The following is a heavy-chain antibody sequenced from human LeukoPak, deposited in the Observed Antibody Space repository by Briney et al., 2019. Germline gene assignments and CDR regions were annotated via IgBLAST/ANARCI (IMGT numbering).Heavy chain of an antibody. CDR2: IYYSGST. CDR1: GGSISSYY. V-gene: IGHV4-59*01. J-gene: IGHJ3*02. D-gene: IGHD3-9*01. CDR3: ARVGRQYYDILTGYGNDAFDI. Sequence: PSETLSLACTVSGGSISSYYWSWIRQPPGKGLEWIGYIYYSGSTNYNPSLKSRVTISVDTSKNQFSLKLSSVTAADTAVYYCARVGRQYYDILTGYGNDAFDIWGQGTMVTVSS.